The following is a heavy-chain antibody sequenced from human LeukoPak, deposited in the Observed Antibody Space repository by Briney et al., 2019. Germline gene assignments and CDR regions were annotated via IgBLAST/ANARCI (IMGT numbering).Heavy chain of an antibody. CDR2: IYYSGST. Sequence: PSETLSLTCTVSGGSISSSSYYWGWIRQPPGKGLEWIGSIYYSGSTYYNPSLKSRFTISVDTSKNQFSLKLSSVTAADTAVYYCARRPYGMNWFDPWGQGTLVTVSS. CDR1: GGSISSSSYY. J-gene: IGHJ5*02. CDR3: ARRPYGMNWFDP. D-gene: IGHD3-16*01. V-gene: IGHV4-39*01.